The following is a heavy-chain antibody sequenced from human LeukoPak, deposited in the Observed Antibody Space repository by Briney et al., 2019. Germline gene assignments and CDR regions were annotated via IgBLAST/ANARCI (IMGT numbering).Heavy chain of an antibody. Sequence: GESLKISCKGSGYCFTSYWIRWVRQMPGKGLEWMGRIDPSDSYTNYSPSFQGHVTISADKSISTSYLQWSSLKASDTAMYFCGRGRGKDDYWGQGTLVTVSS. CDR3: GRGRGKDDY. D-gene: IGHD3-16*01. J-gene: IGHJ4*02. V-gene: IGHV5-10-1*01. CDR1: GYCFTSYW. CDR2: IDPSDSYT.